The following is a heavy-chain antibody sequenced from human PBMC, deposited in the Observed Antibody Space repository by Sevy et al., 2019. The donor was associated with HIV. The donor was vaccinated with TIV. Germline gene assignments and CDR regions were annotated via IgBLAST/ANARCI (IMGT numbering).Heavy chain of an antibody. Sequence: ASVKVSCKASGYNFIDYYIHWLRQAPGNGLEWLGWINPKTGGTNLSHKFQGRLTMTTDTSTSTAYMGLTRLRFGDSLTHYDRAIYFCARTLSGYDFNYFEYWDQGTLVTVSS. J-gene: IGHJ4*02. D-gene: IGHD5-12*01. V-gene: IGHV1-2*07. CDR2: INPKTGGT. CDR3: RAIYFCARTLSGYDFNYFEY. CDR1: GYNFIDYY.